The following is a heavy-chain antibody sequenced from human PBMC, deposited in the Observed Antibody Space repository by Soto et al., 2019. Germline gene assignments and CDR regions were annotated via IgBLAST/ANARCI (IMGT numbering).Heavy chain of an antibody. CDR3: ARGFLGFGEFYYFDY. Sequence: ETLSLTCAVYGGSFSGYYWSWIRQPPGKGLEWIGEINHSGSTNYNPSLRSRVTISVDTSKNQFSLKLSSVTAADTAVYYCARGFLGFGEFYYFDYWGQGTLVTVSS. V-gene: IGHV4-34*01. D-gene: IGHD3-10*01. CDR1: GGSFSGYY. CDR2: INHSGST. J-gene: IGHJ4*02.